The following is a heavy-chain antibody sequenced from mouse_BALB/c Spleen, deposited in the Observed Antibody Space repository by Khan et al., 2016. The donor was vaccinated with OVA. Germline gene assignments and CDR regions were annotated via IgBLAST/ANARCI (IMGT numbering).Heavy chain of an antibody. V-gene: IGHV1-26*01. CDR2: VNPKTGGT. Sequence: MQLEESGPDLVKPGASVKISCKASGYSFTLYYMTWVRQSHGKSLEWIGRVNPKTGGTDYNQDFKGKAILTVDKSSNTAYMDLRSLTSEDSAVYYCARGYDFFAYWGQGTLVTVSA. CDR3: ARGYDFFAY. D-gene: IGHD2-14*01. J-gene: IGHJ3*01. CDR1: GYSFTLYY.